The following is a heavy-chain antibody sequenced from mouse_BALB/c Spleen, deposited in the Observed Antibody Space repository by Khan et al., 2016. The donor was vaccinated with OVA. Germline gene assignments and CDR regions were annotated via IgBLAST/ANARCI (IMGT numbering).Heavy chain of an antibody. J-gene: IGHJ3*01. CDR3: TIDTRDYGNSNQAWFAY. V-gene: IGHV1S81*02. Sequence: QVQLQQSGAELVKPGASVKLSCKASGYTFTNFYMYWVRQRPGQGLEWIGQINPTNGGTNFNEKFKTKATLTVDKSSNTAYMQLSSLTSEDSAVFYCTIDTRDYGNSNQAWFAYWGQGTLVTVSA. CDR2: INPTNGGT. D-gene: IGHD2-1*01. CDR1: GYTFTNFY.